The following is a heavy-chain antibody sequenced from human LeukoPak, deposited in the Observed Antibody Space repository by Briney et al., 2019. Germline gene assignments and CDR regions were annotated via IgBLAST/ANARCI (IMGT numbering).Heavy chain of an antibody. Sequence: GGSLNPSCEASDLTFNTKARSWAPQAPGKGRNWAPAISGSGGSTYYADSVKGRFTISRDNSKNTLYLQMSSLRAEGTAVYYCAKERGYSYGSNFDYWGQGTLVTVSS. CDR3: AKERGYSYGSNFDY. J-gene: IGHJ4*02. D-gene: IGHD5-18*01. CDR2: ISGSGGST. V-gene: IGHV3-23*01. CDR1: DLTFNTKA.